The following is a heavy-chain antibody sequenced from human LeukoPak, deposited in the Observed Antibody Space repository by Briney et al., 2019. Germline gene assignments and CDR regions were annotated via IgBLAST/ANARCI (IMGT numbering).Heavy chain of an antibody. V-gene: IGHV4-38-2*02. Sequence: PSETPSLTCTVSGYSISSGYYWGWIRQPPGKGLEWIGSIYHSGSTYYDPSLKSRVTISVDRSKNQFSLKLSSVTAADTAVYYCACMVRGVIWFDPWGQGTLVTVSS. J-gene: IGHJ5*02. CDR3: ACMVRGVIWFDP. CDR1: GYSISSGYY. CDR2: IYHSGST. D-gene: IGHD3-10*01.